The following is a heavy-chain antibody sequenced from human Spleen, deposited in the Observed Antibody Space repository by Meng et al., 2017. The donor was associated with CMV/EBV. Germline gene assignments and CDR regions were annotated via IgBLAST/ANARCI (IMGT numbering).Heavy chain of an antibody. CDR2: IYGGGSST. V-gene: IGHV3-23*03. Sequence: SGLNFNNFAMRWVRQAPGKGMEGVSVIYGGGSSTYYADSVKGRFTISRDNSKNTLYLQMNSLRAEDTAVYYCAKDSRSGYYTSQDYWGQGTLVTVSS. D-gene: IGHD3-3*01. CDR1: GLNFNNFA. CDR3: AKDSRSGYYTSQDY. J-gene: IGHJ4*02.